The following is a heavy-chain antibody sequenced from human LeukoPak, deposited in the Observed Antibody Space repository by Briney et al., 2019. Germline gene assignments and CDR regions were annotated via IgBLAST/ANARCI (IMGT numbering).Heavy chain of an antibody. CDR1: GFTVSSNY. D-gene: IGHD6-13*01. CDR2: IYSGGST. J-gene: IGHJ4*02. CDR3: ARGFPGYCFDY. V-gene: IGHV3-53*01. Sequence: GGSLRLSCAASGFTVSSNYMSWVRQAPGKGLERVSVIYSGGSTYYADSVKGRFTISRDNSKNTLYLQMNSLRADDTAVYYCARGFPGYCFDYWGQGTLVTVSS.